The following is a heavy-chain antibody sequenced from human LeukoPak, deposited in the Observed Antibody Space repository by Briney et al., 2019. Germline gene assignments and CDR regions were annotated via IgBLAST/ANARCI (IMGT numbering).Heavy chain of an antibody. CDR1: GYTFTSYG. J-gene: IGHJ4*02. CDR2: ISAYNGNT. CDR3: ARAEGALAGDLHFDY. V-gene: IGHV1-18*01. D-gene: IGHD6-19*01. Sequence: ASVKVSCKASGYTFTSYGISWVRQPPGQGLEWMGWISAYNGNTNYAQKLQGRVTMTTDTSTSTAYMELRSLRSDDTAVYYCARAEGALAGDLHFDYWGQGTLVTVSS.